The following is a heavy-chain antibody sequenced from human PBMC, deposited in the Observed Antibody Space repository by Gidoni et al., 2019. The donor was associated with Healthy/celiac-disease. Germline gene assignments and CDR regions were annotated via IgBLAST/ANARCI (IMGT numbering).Heavy chain of an antibody. V-gene: IGHV1-24*01. CDR2: FDPEDGET. D-gene: IGHD4-17*01. CDR1: GYTLTELS. CDR3: ATECPYGGGCYYGMDV. J-gene: IGHJ6*02. Sequence: QLVQSGAEVKNPGASVTVSCQVSGYTLTELSMHWVRQAPGKGLEWMGGFDPEDGETIYEQKFQGRVTMTEETATDTAYMELSSLRSEDTAVYYCATECPYGGGCYYGMDVWGQGTTVTVSS.